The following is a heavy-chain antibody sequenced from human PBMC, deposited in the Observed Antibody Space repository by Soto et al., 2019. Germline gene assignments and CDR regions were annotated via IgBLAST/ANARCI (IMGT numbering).Heavy chain of an antibody. J-gene: IGHJ6*02. CDR1: GGSISSGDYY. V-gene: IGHV4-30-4*01. Sequence: LSLTCTVSGGSISSGDYYWSWIRQPPGKGLEWIGYIYYSGSTYYNPSLKSRVTISVDTSKNQFSPKLSSVTAADTAVYYCARGGGYCSSTSCFLYYYYGMDVWGQGTTVTVSS. CDR3: ARGGGYCSSTSCFLYYYYGMDV. D-gene: IGHD2-2*01. CDR2: IYYSGST.